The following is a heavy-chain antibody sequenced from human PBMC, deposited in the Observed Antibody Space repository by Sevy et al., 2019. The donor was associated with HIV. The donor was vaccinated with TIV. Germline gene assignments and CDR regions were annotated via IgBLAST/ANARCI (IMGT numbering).Heavy chain of an antibody. CDR1: GFTFGDYA. V-gene: IGHV3-49*03. CDR2: IRSKDYGGAT. CDR3: TRGYYYDSSGYSDY. J-gene: IGHJ4*02. D-gene: IGHD3-22*01. Sequence: GGSLRLSCTGSGFTFGDYAMSWFRQAPGMGLEWVGFIRSKDYGGATEYAASVKGRFTISRDDSKSIADLQMNSLKTEDTAVYYCTRGYYYDSSGYSDYSSQGTLVTVSS.